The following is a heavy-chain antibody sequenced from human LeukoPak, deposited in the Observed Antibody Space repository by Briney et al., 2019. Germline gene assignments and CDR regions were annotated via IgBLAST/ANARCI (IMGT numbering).Heavy chain of an antibody. Sequence: PGGSLRLSCAASGFTFSSYGTHWVRQAPGKGLEWVAVIWYDGSNKYYAGSVKGRFTISRDNSKNTLYLQMNSLRAEDTAVYYCARDPDRYYFDYWGQGTLVTVSS. D-gene: IGHD1-14*01. CDR2: IWYDGSNK. CDR3: ARDPDRYYFDY. J-gene: IGHJ4*02. V-gene: IGHV3-33*01. CDR1: GFTFSSYG.